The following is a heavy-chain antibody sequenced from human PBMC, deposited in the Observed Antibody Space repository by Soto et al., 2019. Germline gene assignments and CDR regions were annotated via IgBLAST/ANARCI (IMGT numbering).Heavy chain of an antibody. D-gene: IGHD2-15*01. Sequence: SETLSLTCVGVSFGTYYWSWIRQPPGKGLEWLGYIFSSEHFKYNPSLKSRLTVSVDPSKNHVSLRLTSVTAADTALYYCARSPYCSGGSCYLDYWGQGTLVTVS. CDR3: ARSPYCSGGSCYLDY. V-gene: IGHV4-59*01. CDR1: VSFGTYY. CDR2: IFSSEHF. J-gene: IGHJ4*02.